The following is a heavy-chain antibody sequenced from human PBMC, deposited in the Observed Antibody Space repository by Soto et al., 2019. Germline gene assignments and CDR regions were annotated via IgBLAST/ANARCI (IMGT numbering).Heavy chain of an antibody. Sequence: EVQLVESGGGLVKPGGSLRLSCAASGFTFSSYSMNWVRKAPGKGLEWVSSISSSSSYIYYADSVTGQFTISKDKAKNYLYMQMNSQRAENTAVYYCARVFFGYGSGSSRNWFDHWGQGTLVTVSS. D-gene: IGHD3-10*01. V-gene: IGHV3-21*01. CDR1: GFTFSSYS. CDR3: ARVFFGYGSGSSRNWFDH. J-gene: IGHJ5*02. CDR2: ISSSSSYI.